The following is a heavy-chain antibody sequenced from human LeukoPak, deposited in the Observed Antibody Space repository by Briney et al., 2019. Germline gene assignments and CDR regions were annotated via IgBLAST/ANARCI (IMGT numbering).Heavy chain of an antibody. CDR3: GTTEHDSGDY. CDR2: VYPTGST. J-gene: IGHJ4*02. CDR1: GFTFSSYSM. Sequence: GSLRLSCAASGFTFSSYSMNWIRQPPGKGLEWIGEVYPTGSTNYSPSLKGRVTISVDKSKNQFSLTLTSVTAADTAVYFCGTTEHDSGDYWGQGTLVTVSS. D-gene: IGHD6-25*01. V-gene: IGHV4-4*01.